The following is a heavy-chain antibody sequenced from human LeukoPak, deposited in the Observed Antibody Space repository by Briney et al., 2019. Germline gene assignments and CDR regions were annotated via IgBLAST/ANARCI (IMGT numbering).Heavy chain of an antibody. V-gene: IGHV1-8*02. CDR2: MNPNSGNT. Sequence: ASVKVSCKASGYTFTGYYMHWVRQVTGQGLEWMGWMNPNSGNTGYAQKIQGRVTMTRNTSINTAYMELSSLRSEDTAVYYCARGPSRDYGSGSSWFDPWGQGTLVTVSS. J-gene: IGHJ5*02. CDR1: GYTFTGYY. D-gene: IGHD3-10*01. CDR3: ARGPSRDYGSGSSWFDP.